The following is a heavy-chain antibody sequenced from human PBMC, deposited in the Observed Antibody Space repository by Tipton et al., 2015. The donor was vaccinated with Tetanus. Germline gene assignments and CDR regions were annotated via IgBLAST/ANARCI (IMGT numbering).Heavy chain of an antibody. CDR2: IYPGDSST. J-gene: IGHJ4*02. V-gene: IGHV5-51*01. Sequence: QLVQSGAEVKKPGESLKISCQASGYTFTNAWIGWVRQMPGKGLEWMGVIYPGDSSTIYSPSFQGLVTISVDKSINTTYLRWTSLKASDSAMHYCARQKGYWGQGTLVTVSS. CDR1: GYTFTNAW. CDR3: ARQKGY.